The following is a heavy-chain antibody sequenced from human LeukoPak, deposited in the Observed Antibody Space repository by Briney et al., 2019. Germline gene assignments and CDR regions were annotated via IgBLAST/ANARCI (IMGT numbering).Heavy chain of an antibody. V-gene: IGHV4-59*01. CDR3: ARDRHSGIAVAGDAFDI. CDR1: GGSISSYY. J-gene: IGHJ3*02. Sequence: PSETLSLTCTVSGGSISSYYWSWIRQPPGKGLEWIGYIYYSGSTNYNPSLKSRVTISVDTSKNQFSLKLSSVTAADTAVYYCARDRHSGIAVAGDAFDIWGQGTMVTVSS. D-gene: IGHD6-19*01. CDR2: IYYSGST.